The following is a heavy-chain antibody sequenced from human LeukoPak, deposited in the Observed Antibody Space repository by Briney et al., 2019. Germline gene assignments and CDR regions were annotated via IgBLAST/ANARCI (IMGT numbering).Heavy chain of an antibody. Sequence: GASVKVSCKASGGTFSSYAISWVRQAPGQGLEWMGWINPNSGGTNYAQKFQGWVTMTRDTSISTAYMELSRLRSDDTAVYYCARAIRHRTFDIWGQGTMVTVSS. CDR2: INPNSGGT. J-gene: IGHJ3*02. CDR1: GGTFSSYA. D-gene: IGHD2-21*01. V-gene: IGHV1-2*04. CDR3: ARAIRHRTFDI.